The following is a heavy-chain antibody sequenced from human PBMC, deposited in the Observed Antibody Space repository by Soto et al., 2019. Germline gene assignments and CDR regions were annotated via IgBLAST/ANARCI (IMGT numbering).Heavy chain of an antibody. D-gene: IGHD6-13*01. J-gene: IGHJ6*02. CDR2: ISYDGNNK. Sequence: SGGSLRLSCTASGFSFRNYGMHWVRQAPGKGLEWVALISYDGNNKYYADSVKGRFTISRDNSKNTLYLQMNSLRAEDTSVYYCATDVIAAATKYYYGMDVWGQGT. CDR1: GFSFRNYG. V-gene: IGHV3-33*01. CDR3: ATDVIAAATKYYYGMDV.